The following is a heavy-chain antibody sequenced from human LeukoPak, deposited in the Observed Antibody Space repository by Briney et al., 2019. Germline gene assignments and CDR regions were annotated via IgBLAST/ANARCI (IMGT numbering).Heavy chain of an antibody. V-gene: IGHV4-39*01. J-gene: IGHJ5*02. CDR1: GGSISSSSYY. CDR3: ARLTTVATCWFDP. CDR2: IYYSGST. Sequence: SETLSLTCTVSGGSISSSSYYWGWIRQPPGKGLEWIGSIYYSGSTYYNPSLKSRVTISVDTSKNQFSLKLCSVTAADTAVYYCARLTTVATCWFDPWGQGTLVTVSS. D-gene: IGHD4-17*01.